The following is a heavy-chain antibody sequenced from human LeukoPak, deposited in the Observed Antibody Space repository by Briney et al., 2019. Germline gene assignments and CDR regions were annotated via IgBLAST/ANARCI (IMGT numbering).Heavy chain of an antibody. Sequence: GGSLRLSCAASGFTFSSYGMHWVRQAPGKGLEWGAVVWDDGINKYYSDPVKGRFTISRDNYKNTLYLQMKSLRAEDTAVYYCTRDYYYGSGSYYSVGYWGQGTLVSVSS. J-gene: IGHJ4*02. CDR1: GFTFSSYG. CDR2: VWDDGINK. D-gene: IGHD3-10*01. CDR3: TRDYYYGSGSYYSVGY. V-gene: IGHV3-33*01.